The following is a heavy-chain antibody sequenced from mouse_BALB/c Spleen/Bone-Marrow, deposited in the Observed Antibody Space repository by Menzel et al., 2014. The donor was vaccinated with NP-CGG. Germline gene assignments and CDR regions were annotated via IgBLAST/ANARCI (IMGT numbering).Heavy chain of an antibody. CDR2: ISNGGIYT. D-gene: IGHD2-4*01. CDR3: VRPYDYGTWFAY. V-gene: IGHV5-6*01. Sequence: EVQLVESGGDLVKPGGSLKLSCAASGFTYCTYGMSWVRQTPDKRLEWVAAISNGGIYTYYPDTVKGRFTISRDNAKNTLYLQMSSLKSEDTAMYYCVRPYDYGTWFAYWGQGTLVTVSA. J-gene: IGHJ3*01. CDR1: GFTYCTYG.